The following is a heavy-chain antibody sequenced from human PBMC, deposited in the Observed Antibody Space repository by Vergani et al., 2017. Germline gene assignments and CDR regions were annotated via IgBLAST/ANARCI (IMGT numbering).Heavy chain of an antibody. J-gene: IGHJ5*02. CDR2: IYYSGST. V-gene: IGHV4-59*12. Sequence: QVQLQESGPGLVKPSETLSLTCTVSGGSNSSYYWSWIRQPPGKGLEWIGYIYYSGSTNYNPSLKSRVTISVDTSKNQFSLKLSSVTAADTAVYYCARDGYSSGSSWSWFDPWGQGTLVTVSS. CDR1: GGSNSSYY. CDR3: ARDGYSSGSSWSWFDP. D-gene: IGHD6-19*01.